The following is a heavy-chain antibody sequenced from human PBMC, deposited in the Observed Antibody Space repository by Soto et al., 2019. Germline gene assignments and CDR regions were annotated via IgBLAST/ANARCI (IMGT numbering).Heavy chain of an antibody. CDR2: IGTAGDT. D-gene: IGHD6-19*01. V-gene: IGHV3-13*01. Sequence: GGSLRLSCPASGFTFSSYDVHWVRQATGKGLEWVSAIGTAGDTYYPGSVKGRFTISRENAKNSLYLQMNSLRAGDTAVYYCARQGSSGWYLISWGQGTLVTVSS. CDR1: GFTFSSYD. J-gene: IGHJ5*02. CDR3: ARQGSSGWYLIS.